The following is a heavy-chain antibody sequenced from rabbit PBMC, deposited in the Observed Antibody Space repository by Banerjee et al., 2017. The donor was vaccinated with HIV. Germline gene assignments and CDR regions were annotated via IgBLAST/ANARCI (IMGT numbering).Heavy chain of an antibody. D-gene: IGHD6-1*01. J-gene: IGHJ3*01. V-gene: IGHV1S45*01. CDR3: TRAGYVGDGYDL. CDR1: GFDISNYHM. CDR2: IHLGSNGGT. Sequence: QEQLEESGGDLVKPGASLTLTCTASGFDISNYHMSWVRQAPGKGLEWIARIHLGSNGGTYYASWAKGRFTISKTSSTTVTLQMTSLTAADTATYFCTRAGYVGDGYDLWGQGTLVTVS.